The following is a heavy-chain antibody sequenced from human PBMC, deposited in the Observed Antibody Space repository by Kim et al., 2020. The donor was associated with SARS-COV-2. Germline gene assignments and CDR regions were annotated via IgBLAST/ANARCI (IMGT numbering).Heavy chain of an antibody. CDR1: GFTFSSYW. V-gene: IGHV3-7*03. Sequence: GGSLRLSCAASGFTFSSYWMSWVRQAPGKGLEWVANIKQDGSEKYYVDSVKGRFTISRDNAKNSLYLQMNSLRAEDTAVYYCAREDMGGYSYPLQSLYYYYYGMDVWGQGTTVTVSS. D-gene: IGHD5-18*01. CDR2: IKQDGSEK. CDR3: AREDMGGYSYPLQSLYYYYYGMDV. J-gene: IGHJ6*02.